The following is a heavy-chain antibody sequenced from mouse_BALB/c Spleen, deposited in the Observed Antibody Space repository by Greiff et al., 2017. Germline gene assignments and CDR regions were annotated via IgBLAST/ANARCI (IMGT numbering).Heavy chain of an antibody. V-gene: IGHV2-9*02. CDR1: GFSLTSYG. D-gene: IGHD2-3*01. J-gene: IGHJ2*01. CDR2: IWAGGST. Sequence: VKLMESGPGLVAPSQSLSITCTVSGFSLTSYGVHWVRQPPGKGLEWLGVIWAGGSTNYNSALMSRLSISKDNSKSQVFLKMNSLQTDDTAMYYCARGAYDGYYTFDYWGQGTTLTVSS. CDR3: ARGAYDGYYTFDY.